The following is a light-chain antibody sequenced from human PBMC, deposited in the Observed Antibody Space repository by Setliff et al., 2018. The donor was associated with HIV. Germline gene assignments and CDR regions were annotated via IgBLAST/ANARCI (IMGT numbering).Light chain of an antibody. J-gene: IGLJ1*01. CDR1: SSDVGSYNY. Sequence: QSVLTQPASVSGFPGQSITISCTGSSSDVGSYNYVSWYQQHPGKAPKLMISDVSKRPSGVSNRFSGSKSGNTASLTISGLQAEDEADYYCSSYTSSSPPYVFGTGTKVTVL. CDR3: SSYTSSSPPYV. CDR2: DVS. V-gene: IGLV2-14*03.